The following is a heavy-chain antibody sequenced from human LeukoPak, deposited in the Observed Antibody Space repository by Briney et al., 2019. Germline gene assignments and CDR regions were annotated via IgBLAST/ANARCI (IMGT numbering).Heavy chain of an antibody. CDR1: GYTFTSYA. CDR2: INAGNGNT. Sequence: ASVKVSCKASGYTFTSYAMHWVRQAPGQRLEWMGWINAGNGNTKYSQKFQGRVTITRDTSASTAYMELSSLRSEDTAVYYCARDTAMVTLVSWLDYWGQGTLVTVSS. J-gene: IGHJ4*02. CDR3: ARDTAMVTLVSWLDY. V-gene: IGHV1-3*01. D-gene: IGHD5-18*01.